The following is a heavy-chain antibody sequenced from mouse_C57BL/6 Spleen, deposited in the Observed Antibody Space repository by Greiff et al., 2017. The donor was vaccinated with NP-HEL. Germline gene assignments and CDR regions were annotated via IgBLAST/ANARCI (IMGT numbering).Heavy chain of an antibody. CDR3: ARRATVVARYFDV. D-gene: IGHD1-1*01. J-gene: IGHJ1*03. CDR2: IHPNSGST. V-gene: IGHV1-64*01. Sequence: QVQLQQPGAELVKPGASVKLSCKASGYTFTSYWMHWVKQRPGQGLEWIGMIHPNSGSTNYNEKFKSKATLTVAKSSSTAYMQLSSLTSEDSAVYYCARRATVVARYFDVWGTGTTVTVSS. CDR1: GYTFTSYW.